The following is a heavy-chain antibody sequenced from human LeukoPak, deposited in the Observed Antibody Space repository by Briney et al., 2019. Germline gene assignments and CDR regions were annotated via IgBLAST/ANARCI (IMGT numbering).Heavy chain of an antibody. J-gene: IGHJ4*02. CDR1: GFTLSSYG. V-gene: IGHV3-21*01. Sequence: GGSLRLSCAASGFTLSSYGMNWVRQAPGKGLEWVSSISSTSSYIYYADSVKGRFTISRDNAKNSLYLQMNSLRAEDTAVYYCARDRVLDYWGQGTLVTVSS. CDR2: ISSTSSYI. CDR3: ARDRVLDY.